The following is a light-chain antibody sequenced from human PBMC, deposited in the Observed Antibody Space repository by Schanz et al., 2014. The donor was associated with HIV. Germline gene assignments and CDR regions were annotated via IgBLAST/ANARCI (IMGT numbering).Light chain of an antibody. CDR1: SNDVGSTNR. CDR3: CSYAGSSTYVV. CDR2: EVT. Sequence: QSALTQPASVSGSPGQSITISCTGTSNDVGSTNRVSWYQQHPDKAPKLMIYEVTRRPPGLSNRFSGSKSGNTASLTISGLQAEDEADYYCCSYAGSSTYVVFGGGTKLTVL. J-gene: IGLJ2*01. V-gene: IGLV2-23*02.